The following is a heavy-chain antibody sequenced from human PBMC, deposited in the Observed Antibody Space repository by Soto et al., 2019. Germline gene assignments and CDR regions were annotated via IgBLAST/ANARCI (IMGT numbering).Heavy chain of an antibody. D-gene: IGHD1-7*01. Sequence: QLQLQESGSGLVMPSQTLSLTCAVSGGSISSAGYSWSWIRQSPGKGLEWIGYIFHSGTTYYNPSLKSRVTISVDRSKNQFSLKXSSVTAAYTAVYYCARGGLXXGTGVGWFDPWGQGTLVTVSS. CDR3: ARGGLXXGTGVGWFDP. CDR2: IFHSGTT. V-gene: IGHV4-30-2*06. CDR1: GGSISSAGYS. J-gene: IGHJ5*02.